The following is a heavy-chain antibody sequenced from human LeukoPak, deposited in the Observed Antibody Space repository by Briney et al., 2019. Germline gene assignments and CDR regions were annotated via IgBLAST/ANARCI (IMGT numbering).Heavy chain of an antibody. Sequence: ASVKVSCKASGYTFTSYYMHWVRQAPGQGLEWMGIINPSGGSTSYAQKFQGRVTMTRDTSTSTVYMELSSLRSEDTAVYYCARDLGNSGSYDNWFDPWGQGTLVTVSS. CDR2: INPSGGST. V-gene: IGHV1-46*01. CDR3: ARDLGNSGSYDNWFDP. J-gene: IGHJ5*02. D-gene: IGHD1-26*01. CDR1: GYTFTSYY.